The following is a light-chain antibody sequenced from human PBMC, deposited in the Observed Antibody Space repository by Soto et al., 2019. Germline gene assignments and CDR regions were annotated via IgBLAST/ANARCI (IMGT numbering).Light chain of an antibody. J-gene: IGLJ1*01. CDR2: EVS. CDR3: SAYTRSSTLYV. V-gene: IGLV2-14*01. Sequence: QSALNQPASVSGSPGQSITISFTGTSSDVGGYNSVSWYQQHPGKAPKLMIYEVSNRPSGVSNRFSGSKSGNTDYLNISGLQAEDEADYYRSAYTRSSTLYVLGAGTKLTVL. CDR1: SSDVGGYNS.